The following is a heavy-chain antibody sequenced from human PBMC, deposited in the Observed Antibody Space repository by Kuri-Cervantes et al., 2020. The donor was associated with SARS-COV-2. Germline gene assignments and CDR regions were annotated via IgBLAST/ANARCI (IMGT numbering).Heavy chain of an antibody. CDR2: INHSGST. V-gene: IGHV4-34*01. J-gene: IGHJ2*01. CDR1: GGSLSGYY. CDR3: ARGTTVTDPQLIRGSDWYFDL. D-gene: IGHD4-17*01. Sequence: SQTPSLTRAVHGGSLSGYYWSWIRQPPGKGLEWIGEINHSGSTNYNPSLKSRVTISLDTSKNQFSLKLSSVTAADTAVYYCARGTTVTDPQLIRGSDWYFDLWGRGTLVTVSS.